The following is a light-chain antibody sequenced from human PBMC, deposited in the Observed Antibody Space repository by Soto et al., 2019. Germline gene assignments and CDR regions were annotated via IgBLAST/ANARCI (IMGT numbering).Light chain of an antibody. CDR1: QSVNSN. CDR2: DAS. J-gene: IGKJ5*01. CDR3: QHGSDWPPFT. V-gene: IGKV3-11*01. Sequence: EIVLTQSPASLSLSPGERATLSCRASQSVNSNLAWYQHKPGQAPRLLIYDASNRATGITARFSGSGSGTEFTLTVSSLEPEDFAVYYCQHGSDWPPFTFGQGTRLE.